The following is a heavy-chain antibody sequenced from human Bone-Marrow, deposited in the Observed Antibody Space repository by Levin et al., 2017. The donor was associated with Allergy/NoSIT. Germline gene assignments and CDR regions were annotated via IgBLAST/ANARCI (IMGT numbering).Heavy chain of an antibody. CDR2: IYWDDDK. Sequence: SGPTLVKPTQTLTLTCTFSGFSLSTSGVGVGWIRQPPGKALEWLALIYWDDDKRYSPSLKSRLTITKDTSKNQVVLTMTNMDPVDTATYYCAHRKKRSRRYYYYCYGMDVWGQGTTVTVSS. D-gene: IGHD1-14*01. CDR1: GFSLSTSGVG. V-gene: IGHV2-5*02. CDR3: AHRKKRSRRYYYYCYGMDV. J-gene: IGHJ6*02.